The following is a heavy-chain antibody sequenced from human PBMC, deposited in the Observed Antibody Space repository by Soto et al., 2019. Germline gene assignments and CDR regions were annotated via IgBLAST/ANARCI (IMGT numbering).Heavy chain of an antibody. V-gene: IGHV1-3*01. CDR3: AKSKELGVSAPDH. J-gene: IGHJ4*02. D-gene: IGHD1-26*01. Sequence: ASVKVSCKASGYTFTSYAIHWVRQAPGQRLEWMGWINAGNGNTKYSQKFQGRVTITRDTSASTAYMELNSLRVEDTAVYYCAKSKELGVSAPDHWGQGTLVTVSS. CDR2: INAGNGNT. CDR1: GYTFTSYA.